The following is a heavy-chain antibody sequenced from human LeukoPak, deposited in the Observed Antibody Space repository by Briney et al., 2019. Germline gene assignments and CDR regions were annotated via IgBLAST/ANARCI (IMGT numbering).Heavy chain of an antibody. J-gene: IGHJ6*01. CDR1: GCTFSSYS. Sequence: PGGSLRLSCAASGCTFSSYSMSWVRQAPGKGLEWVAAISGSGGSTYYADSVKGRFTIARDNSKNTMYLTMNSVSAEDTPVYYCEKARSMRNGMDVWGQGTTVTVSS. V-gene: IGHV3-23*01. D-gene: IGHD2/OR15-2a*01. CDR2: ISGSGGST. CDR3: EKARSMRNGMDV.